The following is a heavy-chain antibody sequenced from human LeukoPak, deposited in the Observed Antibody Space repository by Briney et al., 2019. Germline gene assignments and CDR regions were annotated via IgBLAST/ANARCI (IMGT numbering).Heavy chain of an antibody. V-gene: IGHV4-4*07. CDR2: IFSSGST. D-gene: IGHD1-26*01. CDR1: GGSITGYY. J-gene: IGHJ5*02. Sequence: PSETLSLPCTVSGGSITGYYWAWVRQPAGKGLEWIGRIFSSGSTIYSPSLKSRVTISVDTSNNQLSLSLSSVTAADTAVYYCARDGGPVGNSLYSWFDPWGQGTLVTVSS. CDR3: ARDGGPVGNSLYSWFDP.